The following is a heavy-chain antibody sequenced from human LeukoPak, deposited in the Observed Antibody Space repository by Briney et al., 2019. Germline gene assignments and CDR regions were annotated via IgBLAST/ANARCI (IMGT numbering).Heavy chain of an antibody. CDR2: VTSSGAAT. J-gene: IGHJ4*02. D-gene: IGHD6-19*01. Sequence: PGGSLRLSCAASGFTFSNFAMSWVRQAPGKGLEWVSTVTSSGAATYYRDSVKGRFTISKDNSKNMLFLQMNSLRAEDTAVYYCAKVWWLVRTSDYWGQGTLDTVAS. CDR1: GFTFSNFA. CDR3: AKVWWLVRTSDY. V-gene: IGHV3-23*01.